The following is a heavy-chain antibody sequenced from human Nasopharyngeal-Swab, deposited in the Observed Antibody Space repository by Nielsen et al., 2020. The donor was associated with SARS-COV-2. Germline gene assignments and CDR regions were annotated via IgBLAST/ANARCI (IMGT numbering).Heavy chain of an antibody. Sequence: GGSLRLSWAASGFTFSSDSMNWVRQAPGKGLEWVSSISSSSSYIYYADSVKGRFTISRDNAKNSLYLQMNSLRAEDTAVYYCARDGYSSSWYDYWGQGTLVTVSS. J-gene: IGHJ4*02. CDR2: ISSSSSYI. V-gene: IGHV3-21*01. CDR1: GFTFSSDS. D-gene: IGHD6-13*01. CDR3: ARDGYSSSWYDY.